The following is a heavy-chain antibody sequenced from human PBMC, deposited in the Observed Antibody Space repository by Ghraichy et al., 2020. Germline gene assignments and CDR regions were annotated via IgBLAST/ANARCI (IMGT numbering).Heavy chain of an antibody. CDR2: IIPSLDIS. CDR1: GGTFSSSV. V-gene: IGHV1-69*04. J-gene: IGHJ6*02. CDR3: ARTVGDYGMDV. Sequence: GGSLRLSCKPSGGTFSSSVISWVRQAPGQGLEWMGRIIPSLDISNYAQKFQGRVTITADKSTSTAYMELNSLRSEDSAMYYCARTVGDYGMDVWGQGTTVTVSS. D-gene: IGHD4-11*01.